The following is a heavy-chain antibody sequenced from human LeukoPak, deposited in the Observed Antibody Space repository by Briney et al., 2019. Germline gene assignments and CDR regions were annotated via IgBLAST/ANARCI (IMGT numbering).Heavy chain of an antibody. CDR3: AKDMNKGSSGYYYGSGYFDY. CDR1: GFTFDDYA. J-gene: IGHJ4*02. CDR2: ISWNSGSI. D-gene: IGHD3-22*01. Sequence: PGRSLRLSCAASGFTFDDYAMHWVRQAPGKGLEWVSGISWNSGSIGYADSVKGRFTISRDNAKNSLYLQMNSLRAEDTALYYCAKDMNKGSSGYYYGSGYFDYWGQGTLVTVSS. V-gene: IGHV3-9*01.